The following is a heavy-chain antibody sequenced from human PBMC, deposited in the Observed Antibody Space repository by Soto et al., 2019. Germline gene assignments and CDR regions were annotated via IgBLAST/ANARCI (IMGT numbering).Heavy chain of an antibody. D-gene: IGHD3-10*01. CDR3: ARQFYFGSGSYYKELFDF. V-gene: IGHV4-39*01. CDR2: IYYSGNI. Sequence: SETLSLTCTVSGGTISRGAYYWGCILHPPGKGLEWIGTIYYSGNIYYNPSLKSRVTISVDTAKNQFSLKLSSVTAADTAVYYCARQFYFGSGSYYKELFDFWGQGT. J-gene: IGHJ4*02. CDR1: GGTISRGAYY.